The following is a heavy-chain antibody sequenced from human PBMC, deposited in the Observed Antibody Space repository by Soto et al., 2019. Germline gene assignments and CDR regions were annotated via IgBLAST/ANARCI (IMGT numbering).Heavy chain of an antibody. CDR1: GLPFITCG. CDR3: AKEDGDGYHYPDY. Sequence: GGSLRLSCAASGLPFITCGMHWVRQAPGKGLEWVALISYDGSNKYYADSVKGRFTISRDNSKNTLYLQMDSLRVEDTAVYYCAKEDGDGYHYPDYWGPGALVTVSS. D-gene: IGHD5-12*01. CDR2: ISYDGSNK. J-gene: IGHJ4*02. V-gene: IGHV3-30*18.